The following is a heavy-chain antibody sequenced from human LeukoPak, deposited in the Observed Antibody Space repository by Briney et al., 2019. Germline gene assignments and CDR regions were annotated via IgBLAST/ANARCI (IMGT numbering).Heavy chain of an antibody. V-gene: IGHV4-34*01. D-gene: IGHD3-22*01. CDR1: GRSFSGYF. CDR3: ASPLYYDSSGYYNY. J-gene: IGHJ4*02. Sequence: SETLSLACAVYGRSFSGYFWSWVRQPPGKGLEWIGEINHSGSTNYNPPLKGRVTISVDTSKTQFSLKLSSVTAADTAVYYCASPLYYDSSGYYNYWGQGTLVTVSS. CDR2: INHSGST.